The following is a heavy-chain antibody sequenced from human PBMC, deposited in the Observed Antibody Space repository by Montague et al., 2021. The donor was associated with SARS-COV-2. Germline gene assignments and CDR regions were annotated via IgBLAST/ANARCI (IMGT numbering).Heavy chain of an antibody. CDR3: AHTKAPAGDRWFDP. CDR2: IYWDDDE. Sequence: VKPTQTLTLTCTFSGFSLSTRGVGVGWIRQPPGKALEWLALIYWDDDERYSPSLKSRLTISKDDSKNQVVLTMTKMAPVDTATYYCAHTKAPAGDRWFDPWGQGTPVTVSS. CDR1: GFSLSTRGVG. D-gene: IGHD6-13*01. V-gene: IGHV2-5*02. J-gene: IGHJ5*02.